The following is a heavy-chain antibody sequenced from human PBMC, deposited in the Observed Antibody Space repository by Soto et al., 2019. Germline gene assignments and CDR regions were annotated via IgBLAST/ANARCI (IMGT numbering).Heavy chain of an antibody. J-gene: IGHJ4*02. CDR3: AKDSYYYGSGSNMFPGY. D-gene: IGHD3-10*01. CDR1: GFTFSSYG. V-gene: IGHV3-30*18. CDR2: ISYDGSNK. Sequence: QVQLVESGGGVVQPGRSLRLSCAASGFTFSSYGMHWVRQAPGKGLEWVAVISYDGSNKYYADSVKGRFTISRDNSKNTLYLQMNSLRAEDTAVYYCAKDSYYYGSGSNMFPGYWGQGTLVTVSS.